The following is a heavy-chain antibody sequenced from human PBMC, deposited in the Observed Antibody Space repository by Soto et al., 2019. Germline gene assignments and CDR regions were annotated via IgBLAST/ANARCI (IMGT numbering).Heavy chain of an antibody. J-gene: IGHJ4*02. Sequence: QVQLVQSGAEEKKPGASVKVSCKASGYTFTGYAMHWVRQAPGQRLEWMGWINAGNGNTKYSQKFQGRVTITRDTSATTAYMELSSLRSEDTAVYYCASAVAVPADFDYWGQGTLVTVSS. CDR2: INAGNGNT. CDR3: ASAVAVPADFDY. V-gene: IGHV1-3*05. D-gene: IGHD6-19*01. CDR1: GYTFTGYA.